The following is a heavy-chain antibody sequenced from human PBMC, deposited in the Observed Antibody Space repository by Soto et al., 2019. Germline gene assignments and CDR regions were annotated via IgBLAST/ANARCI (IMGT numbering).Heavy chain of an antibody. Sequence: GGSLRLSCAASGFTFSSYSMNWVRQAPGKGLEWVSSISSSSSYIYYADSVKGRFTISRDNAKNSLYLQMNSLRAEDTAVYYCARSVPLKALLIGDGSGISPGDYWGQGTLVTVSS. D-gene: IGHD6-19*01. V-gene: IGHV3-21*01. CDR2: ISSSSSYI. J-gene: IGHJ4*02. CDR1: GFTFSSYS. CDR3: ARSVPLKALLIGDGSGISPGDY.